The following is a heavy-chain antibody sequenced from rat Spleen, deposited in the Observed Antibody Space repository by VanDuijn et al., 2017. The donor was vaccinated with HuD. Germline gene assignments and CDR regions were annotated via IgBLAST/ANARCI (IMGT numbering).Heavy chain of an antibody. V-gene: IGHV3-3*01. J-gene: IGHJ3*01. CDR1: GSSITSSYR. D-gene: IGHD1-5*01. CDR2: INSAGST. Sequence: EVQLQESGPGLVKPSQSLSLTCSVTGSSITSSYRWNWIRKFPGNKLEWMGYINSAGSTNYNPSLKSRISITRDTSKNQFFLQVNSLTTEDTATYYCARSGGGTGGFTYWGQGTLVTVSS. CDR3: ARSGGGTGGFTY.